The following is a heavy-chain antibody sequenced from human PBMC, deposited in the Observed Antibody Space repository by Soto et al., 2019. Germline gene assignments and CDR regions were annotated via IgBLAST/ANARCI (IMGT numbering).Heavy chain of an antibody. J-gene: IGHJ4*02. CDR1: GFTFSSYA. V-gene: IGHV3-23*01. Sequence: GGSLRLSCAASGFTFSSYAMSWVRQAPGKGLEWVSDITGSGGYTFYADSVTGRFTISRDNSKNTLYLQMSSLRAEDTAVYYCARDLADSSGWSVYFDYWGQGTLVTVSS. D-gene: IGHD6-19*01. CDR2: ITGSGGYT. CDR3: ARDLADSSGWSVYFDY.